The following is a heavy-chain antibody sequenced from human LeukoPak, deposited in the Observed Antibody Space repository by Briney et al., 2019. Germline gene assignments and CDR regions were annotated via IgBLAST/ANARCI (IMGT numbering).Heavy chain of an antibody. D-gene: IGHD3-16*01. CDR3: AREGGT. CDR2: IYASGNT. V-gene: IGHV4-61*02. CDR1: GDSISSSRHY. J-gene: IGHJ5*02. Sequence: SETLSLTCTVSGDSISSSRHYWSWIRQPAGKGLEWIGRIYASGNTNYNPSLKSRVTISLDTSKNQFSLKLSSVTAADTAVYYCAREGGTWGQGTLVTVSS.